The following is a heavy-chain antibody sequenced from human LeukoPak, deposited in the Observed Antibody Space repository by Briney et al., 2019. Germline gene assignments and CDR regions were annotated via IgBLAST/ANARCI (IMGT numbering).Heavy chain of an antibody. CDR2: IYTSGST. CDR1: GGSFSSYY. V-gene: IGHV4-4*07. CDR3: ATGDGYNSFDY. Sequence: ETLSLTCTVSGGSFSSYYWSWIRQPAGKGLEWIGRIYTSGSTNYNSSLKSRVTMSVDTSKNQVSLKLSSVTAADTAVHYCATGDGYNSFDYWGQGTLVTVSS. J-gene: IGHJ4*02. D-gene: IGHD5-24*01.